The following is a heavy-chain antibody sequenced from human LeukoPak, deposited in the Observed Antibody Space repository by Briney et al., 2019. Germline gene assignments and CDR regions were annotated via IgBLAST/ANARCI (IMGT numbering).Heavy chain of an antibody. J-gene: IGHJ4*02. CDR2: INTDGSTT. Sequence: GGSLRLSCAASGFTFSNYWMHWVRQAPGKGLVWVSRINTDGSTTTYADSVKGRFTISRDNAKNTLYLQMNSLRAEDTAAYYCARAADYYASGIFYWGQGTLVTVSS. V-gene: IGHV3-74*01. CDR3: ARAADYYASGIFY. CDR1: GFTFSNYW. D-gene: IGHD3-10*01.